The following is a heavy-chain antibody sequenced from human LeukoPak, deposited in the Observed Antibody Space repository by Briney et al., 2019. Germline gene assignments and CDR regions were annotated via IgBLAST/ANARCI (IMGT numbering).Heavy chain of an antibody. CDR1: EFTFSSYA. J-gene: IGHJ3*02. V-gene: IGHV3-23*03. Sequence: PGGSLRLSCAASEFTFSSYAMSWVRQAPGKGLEWVSLLYSAGSTNYADSVKGRFTISRDDSKNTVYLQMNSLRAEDTAVYYCARWTNFHAFDIWGQGTLVTVSS. CDR3: ARWTNFHAFDI. D-gene: IGHD1-1*01. CDR2: LYSAGST.